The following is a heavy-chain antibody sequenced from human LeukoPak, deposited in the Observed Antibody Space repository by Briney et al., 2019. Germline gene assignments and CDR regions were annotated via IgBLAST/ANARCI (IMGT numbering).Heavy chain of an antibody. CDR3: ARDFWSGYSFDY. CDR1: GGTFSSYA. D-gene: IGHD3-3*01. J-gene: IGHJ4*02. CDR2: IIPIFGTA. V-gene: IGHV1-69*13. Sequence: SVKVSCKASGGTFSSYAISWVRQAPGQGREWMGGIIPIFGTANYAQKFQGRVTITADESTSTAYMELSSLRSKDTAVYYCARDFWSGYSFDYWGQGTLVTVSS.